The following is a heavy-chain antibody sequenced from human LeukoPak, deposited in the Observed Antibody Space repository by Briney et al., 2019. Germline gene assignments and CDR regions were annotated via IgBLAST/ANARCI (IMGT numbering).Heavy chain of an antibody. V-gene: IGHV1-46*01. CDR3: ASPVVPAAVTPYYNYYGMDV. CDR1: GYTFTSYY. J-gene: IGHJ6*02. CDR2: ISPSGGST. Sequence: ASVKVSCKASGYTFTSYYMHWVRQAPGQGLEWMGIISPSGGSTSYAQKFQGRVTMTRDTSTSTVYMELSSLRSEDTAVYYCASPVVPAAVTPYYNYYGMDVWGQGTTVTVSS. D-gene: IGHD2-2*01.